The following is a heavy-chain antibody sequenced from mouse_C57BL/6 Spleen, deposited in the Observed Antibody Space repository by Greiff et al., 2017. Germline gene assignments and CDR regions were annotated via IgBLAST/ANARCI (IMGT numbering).Heavy chain of an antibody. J-gene: IGHJ3*01. V-gene: IGHV2-2*01. CDR2: IWSGGST. CDR3: ARAGDYDRFAY. CDR1: GFSLTSYG. D-gene: IGHD2-4*01. Sequence: QVQLQQSGPGLVQPSQSLSITCTVSGFSLTSYGVHWVRQSPGKGLEWLGVIWSGGSTDYNAAFISRLSISKDNSKSQVFFKMNSLQADDTAIYYCARAGDYDRFAYWGQGTLVTVSA.